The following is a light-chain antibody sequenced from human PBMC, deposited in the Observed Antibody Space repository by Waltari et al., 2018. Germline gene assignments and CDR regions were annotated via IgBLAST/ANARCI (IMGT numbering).Light chain of an antibody. Sequence: CRASQSVSSYLAWDQQKPGQAPRLLIYDASNRVIGIPARFSGSGSGTDFTLTISSLDPEDFAVYYCQQRSIWPVTFGGGTKVEIK. J-gene: IGKJ4*01. CDR1: QSVSSY. V-gene: IGKV3-11*01. CDR2: DAS. CDR3: QQRSIWPVT.